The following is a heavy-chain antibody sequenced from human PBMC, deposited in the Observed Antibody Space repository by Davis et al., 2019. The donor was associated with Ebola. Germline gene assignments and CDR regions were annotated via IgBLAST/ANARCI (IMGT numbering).Heavy chain of an antibody. CDR2: ISYDGSNK. CDR1: GFTSSNYG. CDR3: AKDYYDSSGRFFDY. J-gene: IGHJ4*02. D-gene: IGHD3-22*01. V-gene: IGHV3-30*18. Sequence: GGSLRLSCAASGFTSSNYGLHWVRQAPGKGLEWVAIISYDGSNKYYADSVKGRFTISRDNSKNTLYLQMNSLRPEGTAVYYCAKDYYDSSGRFFDYWGQGTLVTVAS.